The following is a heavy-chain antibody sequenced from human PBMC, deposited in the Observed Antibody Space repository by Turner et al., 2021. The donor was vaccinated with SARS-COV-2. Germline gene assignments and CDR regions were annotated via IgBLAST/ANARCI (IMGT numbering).Heavy chain of an antibody. V-gene: IGHV4-39*07. J-gene: IGHJ4*02. CDR3: ARDSSYANCYSFDY. Sequence: PQVQQPGPGLVLDSATLSLSFTFSGSASSITTYYWGWIRQPPGKGLEWIGSMYYSGSSDYSPSLKSRVTISVDTSKNQFSLRLHSVTAADTAVYYCARDSSYANCYSFDYWGQGTLVTVSS. CDR1: GSASSITTYY. CDR2: MYYSGSS. D-gene: IGHD2-2*01.